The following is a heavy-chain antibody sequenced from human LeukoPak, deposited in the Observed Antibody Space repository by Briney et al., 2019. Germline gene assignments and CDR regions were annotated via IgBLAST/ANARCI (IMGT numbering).Heavy chain of an antibody. J-gene: IGHJ6*02. CDR2: FDPEDGET. Sequence: ASVKVSCKVSGYTLTELSMHWVRQAPGKGLEWMGGFDPEDGETIYVQKFQGRVTMTEDTSTDTAYMELSSLRSEDTAVYYCATRANCSSTSCYSYYYYGMDVWGQGTTVTVSS. CDR3: ATRANCSSTSCYSYYYYGMDV. V-gene: IGHV1-24*01. D-gene: IGHD2-2*02. CDR1: GYTLTELS.